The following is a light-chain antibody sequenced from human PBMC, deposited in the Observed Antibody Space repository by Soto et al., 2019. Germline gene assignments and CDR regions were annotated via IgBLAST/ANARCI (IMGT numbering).Light chain of an antibody. CDR2: KAS. J-gene: IGKJ2*01. V-gene: IGKV1-5*03. CDR3: QQYDRLPYT. CDR1: QSISNW. Sequence: DIQMTQSPSTLSASVGDTVTITCQASQSISNWLAWYQQKPGQAPKLLIHKASTLESGVPSRFSGSGSGTEFTLTISSLQPDDFANFYCQQYDRLPYTFGQGTNLEIK.